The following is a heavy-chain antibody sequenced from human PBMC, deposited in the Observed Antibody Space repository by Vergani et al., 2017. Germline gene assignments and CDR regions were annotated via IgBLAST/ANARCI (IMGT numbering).Heavy chain of an antibody. CDR1: GLPVSGFAFNTYA. CDR3: ARETRDTPSSLDY. CDR2: ISATGDENT. J-gene: IGHJ4*02. V-gene: IGHV3-23*04. Sequence: RLVQSGGGLAHPGGSLRLSCAASGLPVSGFAFNTYAMIWVRQAPGKGLEWVSGISATGDENTDYADSVKGRFTISKDISKNTLYLQMNSLRGDDTAVYYCARETRDTPSSLDYWGQGTLVTVSS. D-gene: IGHD5-24*01.